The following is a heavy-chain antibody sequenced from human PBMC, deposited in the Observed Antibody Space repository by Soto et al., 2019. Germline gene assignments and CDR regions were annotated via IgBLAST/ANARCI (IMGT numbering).Heavy chain of an antibody. CDR1: GYTFTGYD. D-gene: IGHD1-1*01. J-gene: IGHJ4*02. CDR2: MNPNSGNT. CDR3: ARGDPQGTYDY. Sequence: VASVKVSCKASGYTFTGYDITWVRQATGQGLEWMGWMNPNSGNTGYAQKFQGRVTMTRNTSISTAYMELSSLRSEDTAVYYCARGDPQGTYDYWGQGTLVTVSS. V-gene: IGHV1-8*02.